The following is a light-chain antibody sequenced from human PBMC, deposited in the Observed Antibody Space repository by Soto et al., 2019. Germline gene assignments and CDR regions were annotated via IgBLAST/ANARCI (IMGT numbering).Light chain of an antibody. V-gene: IGLV1-40*01. CDR1: SSNIGAGYD. CDR3: QSYDSSLSGGV. CDR2: GNS. Sequence: QAVVTQPPSVSGAPGQRVTISCTGSSSNIGAGYDVHWYQQLPGTAPKLPIHGNSNRPSGVPDRFSGSKSGTSASLAITGLQAEDEADYYCQSYDSSLSGGVFGGGTKLTVL. J-gene: IGLJ2*01.